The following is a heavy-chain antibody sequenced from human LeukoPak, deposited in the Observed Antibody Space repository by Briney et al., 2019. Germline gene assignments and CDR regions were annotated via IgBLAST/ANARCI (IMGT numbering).Heavy chain of an antibody. CDR2: ISSSSSSYI. V-gene: IGHV3-21*01. D-gene: IGHD3-10*01. Sequence: GGSLRLSCAASGFTFSSYSISWVRQAPGNGLEWVSSISSSSSSYIYYADSVKGRFTISRDNVKNSLYLQMNSLRAEDTAVYYCARDLGSGTTDYWGQGTLVTVSS. CDR3: ARDLGSGTTDY. CDR1: GFTFSSYS. J-gene: IGHJ4*02.